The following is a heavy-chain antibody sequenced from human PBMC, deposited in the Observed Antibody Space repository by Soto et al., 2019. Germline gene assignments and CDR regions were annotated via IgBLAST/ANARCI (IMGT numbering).Heavy chain of an antibody. CDR3: ATQYSSSWYGDYYYYMDV. CDR1: SGSISSSNW. D-gene: IGHD6-13*01. CDR2: IYHSGST. V-gene: IGHV4-4*02. J-gene: IGHJ6*03. Sequence: SETLSLTCAVSSGSISSSNWWSWVRQPPGKGLEWIGEIYHSGSTNYNPSLKSRVTISVDKSKNQFSLKLSSVTAADTAVYYCATQYSSSWYGDYYYYMDVWGKGXTVTVSS.